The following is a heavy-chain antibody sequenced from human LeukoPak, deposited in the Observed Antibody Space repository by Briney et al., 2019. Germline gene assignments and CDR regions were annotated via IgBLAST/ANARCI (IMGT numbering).Heavy chain of an antibody. J-gene: IGHJ4*02. CDR1: GGTISSYY. CDR2: IYYSGST. V-gene: IGHV4-59*01. D-gene: IGHD3-10*01. Sequence: PSETLSLTCTVSGGTISSYYWSWIRQPPGKGLEWIGYIYYSGSTNYNPSLKSRVTISVDTSKNQFSLKLSSVTAADTAVYYCARHDGASELYYYGSVSTRRPSYFDYWGQGTLVTVSS. CDR3: ARHDGASELYYYGSVSTRRPSYFDY.